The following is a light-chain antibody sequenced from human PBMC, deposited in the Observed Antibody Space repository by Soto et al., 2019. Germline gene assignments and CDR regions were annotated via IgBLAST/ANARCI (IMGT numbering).Light chain of an antibody. V-gene: IGKV3D-15*01. CDR1: QSVSSN. Sequence: EIVMTQSPATLSVSPGERATLSCRASQSVSSNLAWYQQKPGQAPRLLIYGASTRATGIPARFSGSVSGTEFTLTISSLQSEDFAVYYCHQYNNLPFTFGPGTKVDIK. CDR2: GAS. CDR3: HQYNNLPFT. J-gene: IGKJ3*01.